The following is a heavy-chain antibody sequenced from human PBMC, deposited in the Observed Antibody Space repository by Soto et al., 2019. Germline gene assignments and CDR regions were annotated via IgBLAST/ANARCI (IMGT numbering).Heavy chain of an antibody. CDR1: GFTFSSYG. D-gene: IGHD1-7*01. CDR2: IWYDGSNK. V-gene: IGHV3-33*01. Sequence: GGSLRLSCAASGFTFSSYGMHWVRQAPGKGLEWVAVIWYDGSNKYYADSVKGRFTNSRDNSKNTLYLQMNSLRAEDTAVYYCASSTQVLELGDYYMDVWGKGTTVTVSS. J-gene: IGHJ6*03. CDR3: ASSTQVLELGDYYMDV.